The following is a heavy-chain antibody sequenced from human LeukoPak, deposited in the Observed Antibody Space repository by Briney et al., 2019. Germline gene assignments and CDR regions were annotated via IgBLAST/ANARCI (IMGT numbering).Heavy chain of an antibody. Sequence: GASVKVSCKVSGYTLTELSMHWVRQAPGKGVEWMGGFDPEDGETIYAQKFQGRVTMTEDTSTDTAYMELSSLRSEDTAVYYCATAYYYDSSGYSLNLNYWGQGTLVTVSA. CDR3: ATAYYYDSSGYSLNLNY. J-gene: IGHJ4*02. D-gene: IGHD3-22*01. CDR2: FDPEDGET. CDR1: GYTLTELS. V-gene: IGHV1-24*01.